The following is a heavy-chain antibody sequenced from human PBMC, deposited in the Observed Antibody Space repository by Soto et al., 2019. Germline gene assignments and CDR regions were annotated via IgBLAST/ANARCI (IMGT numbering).Heavy chain of an antibody. J-gene: IGHJ6*01. CDR3: ARDQRRYYYGSGSYYLPQGYYGMDV. V-gene: IGHV4-59*01. D-gene: IGHD3-10*01. CDR1: GGSISLYY. Sequence: PSETLSITCSVSGGSISLYYWSWIRQPPGKGLEWIGYDYYSGDTGYNPSLQSRVTMAVDTSKNQVSLKLTSVTAADTAVYYCARDQRRYYYGSGSYYLPQGYYGMDVWGQGTTVTVSS. CDR2: DYYSGDT.